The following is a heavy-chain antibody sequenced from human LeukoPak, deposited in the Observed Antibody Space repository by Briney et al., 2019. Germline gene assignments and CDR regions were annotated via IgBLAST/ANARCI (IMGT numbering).Heavy chain of an antibody. CDR2: ISYRGSI. V-gene: IGHV4-39*01. Sequence: SETLSLTCTLSAGYSNSNCYYWCWIRQPPGKGLEWIATISYRGSIYYNPSLKSRITISVDTSKNQISLRLRSVTAADTAVFYCARQLGSGLDYWGQGTPVTVSS. D-gene: IGHD6-19*01. J-gene: IGHJ4*02. CDR1: AGYSNSNCYY. CDR3: ARQLGSGLDY.